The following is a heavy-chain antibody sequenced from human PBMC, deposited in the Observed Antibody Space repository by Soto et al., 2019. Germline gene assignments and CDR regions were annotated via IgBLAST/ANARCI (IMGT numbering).Heavy chain of an antibody. Sequence: SETLSLTCTVSGGSISSGGYYWSWIRQHPGKGLEWIGYIYYSGSTYYNPSLKSRVTISVNTSKNQFSLKLRSVTAADTAVYYCASAQLDYYDSSGSPDAFDIWGQGTMVTVSS. V-gene: IGHV4-31*03. CDR3: ASAQLDYYDSSGSPDAFDI. CDR2: IYYSGST. D-gene: IGHD3-22*01. CDR1: GGSISSGGYY. J-gene: IGHJ3*02.